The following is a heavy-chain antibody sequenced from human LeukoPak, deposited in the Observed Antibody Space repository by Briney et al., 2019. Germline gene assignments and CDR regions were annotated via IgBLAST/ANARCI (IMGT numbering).Heavy chain of an antibody. CDR1: GVTFSSYE. V-gene: IGHV3-48*03. Sequence: GGSLRLSCAASGVTFSSYEMNWVRQAPGKGLEWVSYIGSFGTTISYAESVKGRFTISRDNAKSSLYLQMSSLRAEDTAVYYCAKVATEAFYFDYWGQGAQVTVSS. D-gene: IGHD5-12*01. CDR3: AKVATEAFYFDY. J-gene: IGHJ4*02. CDR2: IGSFGTTI.